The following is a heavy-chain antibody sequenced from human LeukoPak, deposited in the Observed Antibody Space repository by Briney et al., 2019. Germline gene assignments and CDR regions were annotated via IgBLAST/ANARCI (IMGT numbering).Heavy chain of an antibody. V-gene: IGHV1-69*05. Sequence: SVKVSCKASGGTFSSYAISWVRQAPGQGLEWMGGIIPIFGTANYAQKFQGRVTITTDESTSTAYMELSSLRSEDTAVYYCARVAAAGTRWFDPWGQGTLVTVSS. CDR1: GGTFSSYA. J-gene: IGHJ5*02. CDR2: IIPIFGTA. CDR3: ARVAAAGTRWFDP. D-gene: IGHD6-13*01.